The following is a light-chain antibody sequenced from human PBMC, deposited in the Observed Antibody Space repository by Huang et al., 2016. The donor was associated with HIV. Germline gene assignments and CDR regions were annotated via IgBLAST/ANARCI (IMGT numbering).Light chain of an antibody. CDR1: QNIATY. J-gene: IGKJ4*01. Sequence: EVVLTQSPATLSLSPGERATLSCRASQNIATYLTWYQQKRGQAPRLLIYDASTRATDIPARVSGTGSGTEFTLTISSLEPEDCAVYYCQQRAKWPLTFGGGTKVEIK. V-gene: IGKV3-11*01. CDR3: QQRAKWPLT. CDR2: DAS.